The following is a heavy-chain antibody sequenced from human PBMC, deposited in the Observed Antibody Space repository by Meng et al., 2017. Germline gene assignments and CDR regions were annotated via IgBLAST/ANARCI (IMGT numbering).Heavy chain of an antibody. J-gene: IGHJ4*02. D-gene: IGHD1-26*01. V-gene: IGHV4-4*02. Sequence: QVPRQGAGPGLVKPSGTPPLTCAVSGGSISSSNWWSWVRQPPGKGLEWIGEIYHSGSTNYNPSLKSRVTISVDKSKNQFSLKLSSVTAADTAVYYCARDVVGAIIIARGDYWGQGTLVTVSS. CDR2: IYHSGST. CDR1: GGSISSSNW. CDR3: ARDVVGAIIIARGDY.